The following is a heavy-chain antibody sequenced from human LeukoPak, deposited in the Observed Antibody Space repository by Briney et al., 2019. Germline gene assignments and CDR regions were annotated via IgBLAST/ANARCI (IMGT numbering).Heavy chain of an antibody. CDR1: GFTFSNYG. CDR3: AKDWGSSSDAFDI. D-gene: IGHD3-16*01. CDR2: IRYDGSNK. V-gene: IGHV3-30*02. J-gene: IGHJ3*02. Sequence: GGSLRLSCAASGFTFSNYGMHWVRQAPGKGLEWVAFIRYDGSNKYYADSVKGRFTISRDNSKNTLYLQMNSLRAEDTAVYYCAKDWGSSSDAFDIWGQGTMVTVSS.